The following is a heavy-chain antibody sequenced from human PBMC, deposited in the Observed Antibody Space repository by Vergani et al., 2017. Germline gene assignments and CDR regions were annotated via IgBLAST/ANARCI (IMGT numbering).Heavy chain of an antibody. Sequence: QVQLQESGPGLVKSSETLALTCSVSFDSIRNLYCNWIPQPPGKGLGWVGSIHYSENTNYNPSLKTRVTISVDTSKNQFSLTLTSVTAADTAVYYCASDTQSGQRANRWGQGILVTVTS. D-gene: IGHD3-3*01. CDR2: IHYSENT. CDR1: FDSIRNLY. V-gene: IGHV4-59*11. CDR3: ASDTQSGQRANR. J-gene: IGHJ5*02.